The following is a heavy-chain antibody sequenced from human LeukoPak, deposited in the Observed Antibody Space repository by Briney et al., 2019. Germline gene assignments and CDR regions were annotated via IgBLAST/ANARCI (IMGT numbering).Heavy chain of an antibody. Sequence: PGGSLRLSCAASGFTFSSYAMSWVRQAPGKGLEWVSAISGSGGSTYYADSVKGRFTISRDNSKNTLYLQMNSLRAEDTAVYYCARAPNVLRGVTWFDPWGQGTLVTVSS. J-gene: IGHJ5*02. V-gene: IGHV3-23*01. CDR2: ISGSGGST. CDR3: ARAPNVLRGVTWFDP. CDR1: GFTFSSYA. D-gene: IGHD3-10*01.